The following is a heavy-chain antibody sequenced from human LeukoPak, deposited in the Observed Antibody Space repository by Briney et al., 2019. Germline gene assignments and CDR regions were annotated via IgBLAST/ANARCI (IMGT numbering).Heavy chain of an antibody. CDR2: ISGSGGST. D-gene: IGHD3-22*01. CDR1: GFTFSSYA. CDR3: AKGTGYYDSSGATYFDY. J-gene: IGHJ4*02. V-gene: IGHV3-23*01. Sequence: AGGSLRLSCAASGFTFSSYAMSWVRQAPGKGLEWVSAISGSGGSTYYADSVKGRFTISRDNAKNSLYLQMNSLRAEDTAVYYCAKGTGYYDSSGATYFDYWGQGTLVTVSS.